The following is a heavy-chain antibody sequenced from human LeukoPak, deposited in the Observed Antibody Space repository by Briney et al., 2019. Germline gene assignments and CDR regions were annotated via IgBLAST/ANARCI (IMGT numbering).Heavy chain of an antibody. D-gene: IGHD4-11*01. V-gene: IGHV4-59*01. Sequence: PSETLSLTCTVSGGSISSYYWSWIRQPPGKGLEWIGYIYYSGSTNYNPSLKGRVTISVDTSKNQFSLKLSSVTAADTAVYYCARVMTTDPNHYGMDVWGQGTTVTVSS. CDR3: ARVMTTDPNHYGMDV. CDR1: GGSISSYY. CDR2: IYYSGST. J-gene: IGHJ6*02.